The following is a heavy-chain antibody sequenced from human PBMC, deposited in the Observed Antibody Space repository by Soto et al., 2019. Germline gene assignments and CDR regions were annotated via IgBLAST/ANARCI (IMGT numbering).Heavy chain of an antibody. D-gene: IGHD3-16*01. CDR2: ISPSGST. Sequence: QVQLQESGPGLVMPSGTLSLSCAVSGGPISSGNWWSWVRQPPGKGLEWIGAISPSGSTNYNPPLKSRVTISVDNSKNQFSLELTSVTAADTAVYYCARVWGYWGQGILVTVSS. V-gene: IGHV4-4*02. CDR3: ARVWGY. J-gene: IGHJ4*02. CDR1: GGPISSGNW.